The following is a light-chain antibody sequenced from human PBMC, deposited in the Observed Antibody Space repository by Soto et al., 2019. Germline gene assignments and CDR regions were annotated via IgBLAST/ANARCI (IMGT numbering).Light chain of an antibody. CDR1: QSIRYY. Sequence: DIQLTQSPPTRSAYVGDRVTITCRASQSIRYYLAWYQQMPGKAPKLLIYGASSLQSGVPSRFSGSGSGTEFTLTISSLQPDDFATYFCQHHNSYSQTFGQGTKVEIK. V-gene: IGKV1-5*01. CDR2: GAS. J-gene: IGKJ1*01. CDR3: QHHNSYSQT.